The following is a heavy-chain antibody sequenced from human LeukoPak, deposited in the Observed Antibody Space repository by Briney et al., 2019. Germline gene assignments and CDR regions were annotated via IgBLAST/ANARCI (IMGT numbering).Heavy chain of an antibody. V-gene: IGHV4-39*01. J-gene: IGHJ5*02. D-gene: IGHD6-6*01. CDR2: IYYSGST. CDR1: GGSISSSSYY. Sequence: PSETLSLTCTVSGGSISSSSYYWGWIRQPPGKGLEWIGSIYYSGSTYYNPSLKSRVTISVDTSKNQFSLKLSSVTAADTAVYYCARSIAARYQWFDPWGQGTLVTVSS. CDR3: ARSIAARYQWFDP.